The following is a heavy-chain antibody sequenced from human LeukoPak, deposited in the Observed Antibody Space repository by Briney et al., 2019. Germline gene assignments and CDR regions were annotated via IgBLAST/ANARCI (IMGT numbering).Heavy chain of an antibody. CDR1: GGPISSGGYY. CDR2: IYYSGST. D-gene: IGHD6-19*01. Sequence: SQTLSLTCTVSGGPISSGGYYWSWIRQHPGKGLEWIGYIYYSGSTYYNPSLKSRVTISVDTSKNQFSLKLSSVTAADTAVYYCARDSRRAVAGTSVDYWGQGTLVTVSS. V-gene: IGHV4-31*03. J-gene: IGHJ4*02. CDR3: ARDSRRAVAGTSVDY.